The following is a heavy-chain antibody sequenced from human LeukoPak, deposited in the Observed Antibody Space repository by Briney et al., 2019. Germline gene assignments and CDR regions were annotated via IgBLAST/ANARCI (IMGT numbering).Heavy chain of an antibody. CDR1: GFTFSSYA. V-gene: IGHV3-30-3*01. Sequence: GGSLRLSCAASGFTFSSYAVHWVRQAPGKGLEWVAVISYDGSNKYYADSVKGRFTNSRDNSKNTLYLQMNSLRAEDTAVYYCARNGGKWELRDAFDIWGQGTMVTVSS. CDR2: ISYDGSNK. J-gene: IGHJ3*02. D-gene: IGHD1-26*01. CDR3: ARNGGKWELRDAFDI.